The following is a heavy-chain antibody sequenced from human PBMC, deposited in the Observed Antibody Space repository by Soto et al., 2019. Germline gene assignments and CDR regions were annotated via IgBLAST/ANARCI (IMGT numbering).Heavy chain of an antibody. CDR3: ARDGPKAFEEWP. CDR1: GGTFSSYT. V-gene: IGHV1-69*04. J-gene: IGHJ5*02. CDR2: IIPILGIA. Sequence: SVKVSCKASGGTFSSYTISWVRQAPGQGLEWMGRIIPILGIANYAQKFQGRVTITADKSTSTAYMELSSLRSEDTAVYYCARDGPKAFEEWPWGQGTLVTVSS. D-gene: IGHD2-8*01.